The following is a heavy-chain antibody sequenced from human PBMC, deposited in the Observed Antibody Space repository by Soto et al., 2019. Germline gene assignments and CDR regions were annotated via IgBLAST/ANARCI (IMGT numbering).Heavy chain of an antibody. Sequence: GGSLRLSCAASGFTFSSYDMHWVRQATGKSLEWVSAIGTAGDTYYPGSVKGRFTISRENAKNSLYLQMNSLRAEDTAVYYCARAGYCSSTSCYVGGDYYYYGMDVWGQGTTVTVSS. CDR1: GFTFSSYD. D-gene: IGHD2-2*03. V-gene: IGHV3-13*01. CDR3: ARAGYCSSTSCYVGGDYYYYGMDV. CDR2: IGTAGDT. J-gene: IGHJ6*02.